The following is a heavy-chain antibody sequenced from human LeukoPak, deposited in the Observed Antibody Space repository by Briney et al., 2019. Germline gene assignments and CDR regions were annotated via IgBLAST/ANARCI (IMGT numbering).Heavy chain of an antibody. D-gene: IGHD2-2*01. Sequence: GGSLRLSCAASGFTFSSYSMNWVRQAPGQGLEWVSAISGSGVTTYYADSVKGRFTISRDNSRNTLYLQMNSLRAEDTAVYYCARDDHCSRTSCYMDYWGQGTLVTVSS. CDR3: ARDDHCSRTSCYMDY. J-gene: IGHJ4*02. V-gene: IGHV3-23*01. CDR2: ISGSGVTT. CDR1: GFTFSSYS.